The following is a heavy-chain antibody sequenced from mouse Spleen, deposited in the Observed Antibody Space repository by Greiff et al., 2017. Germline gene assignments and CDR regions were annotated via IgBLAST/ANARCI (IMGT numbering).Heavy chain of an antibody. CDR3: ARGYEGFDY. CDR2: INPYNGGT. J-gene: IGHJ2*01. Sequence: VQLKQSGPVLVKPGASVKMSCKASGYTFTDYYMNWVKQSHGKSLEWIGVINPYNGGTSYNQKFKGKATLTVDKSSSTAYMELNSLTSEDSAVYYCARGYEGFDYWGQGTTLTVSS. D-gene: IGHD2-14*01. CDR1: GYTFTDYY. V-gene: IGHV1-19*01.